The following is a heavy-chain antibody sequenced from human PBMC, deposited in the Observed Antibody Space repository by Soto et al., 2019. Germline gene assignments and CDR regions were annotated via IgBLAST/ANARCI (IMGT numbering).Heavy chain of an antibody. J-gene: IGHJ4*02. V-gene: IGHV3-23*01. CDR3: AKGRGQNWNFDY. Sequence: EVQLLESGGGSVQPGGSLRLSCAASGFTFSSYAMHWVRLPPGKGLEWVSSISGSGGTACYADSVKGRFSISRDSLVNTLSLQMNSLRAKDTAVYYCAKGRGQNWNFDYWGQRTLVTVSP. CDR2: ISGSGGTA. D-gene: IGHD1-1*01. CDR1: GFTFSSYA.